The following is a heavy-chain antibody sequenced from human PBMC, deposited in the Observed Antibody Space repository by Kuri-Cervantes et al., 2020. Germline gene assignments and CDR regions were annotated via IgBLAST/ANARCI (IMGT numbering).Heavy chain of an antibody. CDR1: GFTFSSYW. D-gene: IGHD2-15*01. J-gene: IGHJ5*02. CDR3: AKGVGYCSGGSCWNWFDP. CDR2: IKQDGSEK. Sequence: GGSLRLSCAASGFTFSSYWMSWVRQAPGKGLEWVANIKQDGSEKNYVDSVKGRFTSSRDNAKNSLYLQMNSLRAEDTAVYYCAKGVGYCSGGSCWNWFDPWGQGTLVTVSS. V-gene: IGHV3-7*03.